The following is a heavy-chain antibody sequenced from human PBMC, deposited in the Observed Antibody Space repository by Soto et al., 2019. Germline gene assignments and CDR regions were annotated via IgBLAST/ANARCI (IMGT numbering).Heavy chain of an antibody. CDR2: IWYNGSNK. J-gene: IGHJ4*02. CDR1: GFTFSSYG. V-gene: IGHV3-33*01. Sequence: QVQLVESGGGVVQPGRSLRLSCAASGFTFSSYGIHWVRQAPGKGLEWVAVIWYNGSNKYYADSVKGRFTISRDNSKHTLYLQMNSLRAEDTAVYYCARTHYGDYFDYWGQGTLVTVSS. D-gene: IGHD4-17*01. CDR3: ARTHYGDYFDY.